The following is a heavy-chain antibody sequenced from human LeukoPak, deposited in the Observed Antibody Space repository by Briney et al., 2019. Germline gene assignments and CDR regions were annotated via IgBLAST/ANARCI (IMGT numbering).Heavy chain of an antibody. CDR3: ARVGRRDGYKGRYNWFDP. V-gene: IGHV1-24*01. J-gene: IGHJ5*02. Sequence: GASVKVSCKVSGYTLTELSMHWVRQAPGKGLEWMGGFDPEDGETIYAQKFQGRVTMTEDTSTDTAYMELSSLRSEDTAVYYCARVGRRDGYKGRYNWFDPWGQGTLVTVSS. CDR2: FDPEDGET. D-gene: IGHD5-24*01. CDR1: GYTLTELS.